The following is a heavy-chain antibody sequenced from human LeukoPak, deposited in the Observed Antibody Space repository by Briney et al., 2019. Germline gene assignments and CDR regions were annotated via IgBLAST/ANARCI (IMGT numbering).Heavy chain of an antibody. V-gene: IGHV1-69*04. CDR1: GGTFSSYT. D-gene: IGHD1-26*01. J-gene: IGHJ3*02. CDR2: IIPILGIA. CDR3: AREKGGADDAFDI. Sequence: ASVKVSCKASGGTFSSYTISWVRQAPGQGLEWLGRIIPILGIANYAQKFQGRVTITADKSTSTAYMELSSLRSEDTAVYYCAREKGGADDAFDIWGQGTMVTVSS.